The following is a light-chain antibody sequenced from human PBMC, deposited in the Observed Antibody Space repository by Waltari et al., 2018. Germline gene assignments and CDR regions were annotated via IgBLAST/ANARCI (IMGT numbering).Light chain of an antibody. V-gene: IGKV3-20*01. CDR2: DAS. Sequence: IVFTQSPGTLSLSPGERATLSCRASQSVSKYLAWYQQKPGQAPRLLIYDASTRATGIPDRFSGSGWGTDFSLTISRLEPEDFAVYYCQKYGTLPATFGQGTKVQ. J-gene: IGKJ1*01. CDR1: QSVSKY. CDR3: QKYGTLPAT.